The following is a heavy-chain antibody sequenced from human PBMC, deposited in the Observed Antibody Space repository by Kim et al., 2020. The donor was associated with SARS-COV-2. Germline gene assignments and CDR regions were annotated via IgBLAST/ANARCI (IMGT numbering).Heavy chain of an antibody. CDR2: ISYDGSNK. CDR1: GFTFSSYA. J-gene: IGHJ6*02. Sequence: GGSLRLSCAASGFTFSSYAMHWVRQAPGKGLEWVAVISYDGSNKYYADSVKGRFTISRDNSKNTLYLQMNSLRAEDTAVYYCARVGYCSSTSCYTDYYYGMDVWGQGTTVTVSS. V-gene: IGHV3-30-3*01. D-gene: IGHD2-2*02. CDR3: ARVGYCSSTSCYTDYYYGMDV.